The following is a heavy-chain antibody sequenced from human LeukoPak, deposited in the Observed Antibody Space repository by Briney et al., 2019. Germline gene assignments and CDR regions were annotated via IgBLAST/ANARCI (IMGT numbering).Heavy chain of an antibody. CDR2: ISGSGGST. J-gene: IGHJ5*02. CDR3: AKDRRYCSGGSCYGYWFDP. V-gene: IGHV3-23*01. CDR1: GFTFSSYA. D-gene: IGHD2-15*01. Sequence: GGSLRLSCAASGFTFSSYAMGWVRQAPGKGLEWVSAISGSGGSTYYADSVKGRFTISRDNSKNTLYLQMNSLRAEDTAVYYCAKDRRYCSGGSCYGYWFDPWGQGTLVTVSS.